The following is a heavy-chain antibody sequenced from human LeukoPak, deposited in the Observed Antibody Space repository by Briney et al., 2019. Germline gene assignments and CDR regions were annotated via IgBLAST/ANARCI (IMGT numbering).Heavy chain of an antibody. V-gene: IGHV3-7*01. CDR3: AKGADDAFDI. Sequence: GGSLRLSCAASGFTFSSYWMSWVRQAPGKGLEWVANIKQDGSEKYYVDSVKGRFTISRDNSKNTLYLQMNSLRAEDTAVYYCAKGADDAFDIWGQGTMVTVSS. J-gene: IGHJ3*02. CDR1: GFTFSSYW. D-gene: IGHD6-19*01. CDR2: IKQDGSEK.